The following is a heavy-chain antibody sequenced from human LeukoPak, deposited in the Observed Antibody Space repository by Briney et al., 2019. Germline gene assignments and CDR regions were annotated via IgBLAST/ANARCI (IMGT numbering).Heavy chain of an antibody. CDR2: ISSSSSYI. D-gene: IGHD6-13*01. Sequence: GGSLRLSCAASGFTVSSNYMSWVRQAPGKGLEWVSSISSSSSYIYYADSVKGRFTISRDNAKNSLYLQMNSLRAEDTALYYCAKDRAAAGTDDAFDIWGQGTMVTVSS. CDR3: AKDRAAAGTDDAFDI. V-gene: IGHV3-21*04. CDR1: GFTVSSNY. J-gene: IGHJ3*02.